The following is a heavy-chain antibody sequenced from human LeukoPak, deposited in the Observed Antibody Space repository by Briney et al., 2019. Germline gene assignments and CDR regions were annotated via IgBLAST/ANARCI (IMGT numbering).Heavy chain of an antibody. CDR2: IKQDGSEK. CDR1: GFTFSSYW. V-gene: IGHV3-7*01. D-gene: IGHD3-3*01. CDR3: ARDLSDYDFWSGYYYYYGMDV. J-gene: IGHJ6*02. Sequence: PGGSLRLSCAASGFTFSSYWMSRVRQAPGKGLEWVANIKQDGSEKYYVDSVKGRFTISRDNAKNSLYLQMNSLRAEDTAVYYCARDLSDYDFWSGYYYYYGMDVWGQGTTVTVSS.